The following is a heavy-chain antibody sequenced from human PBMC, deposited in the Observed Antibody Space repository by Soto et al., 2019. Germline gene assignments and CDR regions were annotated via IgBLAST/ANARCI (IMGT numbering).Heavy chain of an antibody. Sequence: EVQLVESGGGLVQPGGSLRLSCVASGFTFSTYWMHWVRQTPGEGLVWVSHTDSDGTFTTYADSVKGRFTISRDNAKAPLNLQINVLRAEDRGFYYGVRDDFGRGLDYGGLGPLAPVSS. CDR2: TDSDGTFT. CDR3: VRDDFGRGLDY. CDR1: GFTFSTYW. J-gene: IGHJ4*02. D-gene: IGHD3-10*01. V-gene: IGHV3-74*01.